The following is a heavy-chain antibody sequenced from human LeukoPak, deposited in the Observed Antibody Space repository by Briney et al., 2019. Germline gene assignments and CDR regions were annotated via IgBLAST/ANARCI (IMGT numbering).Heavy chain of an antibody. D-gene: IGHD2-15*01. CDR3: ARGRYCSGGSCYSVYDY. Sequence: PSETLSLTCGVSGGSFSGYYWSWIRQPPGKGLEWIGEITHSGSTNYNPSLTSRVTISVDTSKNQFSLKLSSVTAADTAVYYSARGRYCSGGSCYSVYDYWGQGSLVTVSS. CDR2: ITHSGST. J-gene: IGHJ4*02. V-gene: IGHV4-34*01. CDR1: GGSFSGYY.